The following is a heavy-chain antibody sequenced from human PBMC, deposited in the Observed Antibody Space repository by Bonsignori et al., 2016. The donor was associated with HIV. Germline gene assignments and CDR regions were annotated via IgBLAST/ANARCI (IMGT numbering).Heavy chain of an antibody. D-gene: IGHD3-10*01. CDR2: INAYNGNT. CDR3: ARGWFTGRFDP. J-gene: IGHJ5*02. V-gene: IGHV1-18*01. Sequence: WVRQAPGQGLEWMGWINAYNGNTNYAQKLQGRVTMTTDTSTSTAYMELRSLRSDDTAVYYCARGWFTGRFDPWGQGTLVTVSS.